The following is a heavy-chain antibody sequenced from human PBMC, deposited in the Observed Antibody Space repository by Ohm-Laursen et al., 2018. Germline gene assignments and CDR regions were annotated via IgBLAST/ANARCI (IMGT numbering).Heavy chain of an antibody. CDR1: GFNFSEFY. V-gene: IGHV3-53*01. D-gene: IGHD4-17*01. CDR3: ARSIKDYGDYG. J-gene: IGHJ4*02. CDR2: IYSGGGK. Sequence: SLRLSCAASGFNFSEFYMSWVRQAPGKGLEWVSVIYSGGGKNYADSVKGRFTISRDNSKNTLYLQMNSLRAEDTAVYYCARSIKDYGDYGWGQGTLVTVSS.